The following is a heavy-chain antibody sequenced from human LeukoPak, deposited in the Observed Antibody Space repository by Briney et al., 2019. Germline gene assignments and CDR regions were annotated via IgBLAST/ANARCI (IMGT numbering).Heavy chain of an antibody. J-gene: IGHJ6*02. Sequence: ASVKVSCKASGYTYTGYYMHWVRQAPGQGLGWMGWINPNSGGTNYAQKFQGWVTMTRDTSISTAYVELSGLRSDDTAVYYCAREGVDTANYGMDVWGQGTTVTVSS. V-gene: IGHV1-2*04. CDR1: GYTYTGYY. D-gene: IGHD5-18*01. CDR2: INPNSGGT. CDR3: AREGVDTANYGMDV.